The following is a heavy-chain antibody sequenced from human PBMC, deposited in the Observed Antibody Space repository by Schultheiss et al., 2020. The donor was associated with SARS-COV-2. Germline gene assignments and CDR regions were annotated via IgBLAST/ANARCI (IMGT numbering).Heavy chain of an antibody. CDR2: IITIFGTP. J-gene: IGHJ3*02. CDR1: GGTFNTYG. D-gene: IGHD3-22*01. V-gene: IGHV1-69*13. Sequence: SVKVSCKASGGTFNTYGVNWVRQAPGQGLEWMGGIITIFGTPNYAPKFQGRVTIVADESTNTAYMELTSLKSDDTAVYYCARKYGISGHWDDAFDIWGQGTRVTVSS. CDR3: ARKYGISGHWDDAFDI.